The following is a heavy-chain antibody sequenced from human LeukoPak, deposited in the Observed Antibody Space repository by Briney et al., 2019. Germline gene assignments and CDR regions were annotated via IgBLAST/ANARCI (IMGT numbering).Heavy chain of an antibody. CDR2: IYYSGDT. D-gene: IGHD3-16*01. CDR3: ARFRNFVSDI. J-gene: IGHJ3*02. V-gene: IGHV4-59*12. CDR1: GASISSYY. Sequence: KAAEPLSLPCTVSGASISSYYWNWIRQPPGKGLEWIGYIYYSGDTTYNPSLNSRVTMSVDTSKNQFSLKVTSVTAADTAVYYGARFRNFVSDIWGQGTMVTVSS.